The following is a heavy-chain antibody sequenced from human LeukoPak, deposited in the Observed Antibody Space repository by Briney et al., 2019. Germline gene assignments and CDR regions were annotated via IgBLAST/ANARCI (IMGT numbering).Heavy chain of an antibody. CDR1: GYSFTSYY. CDR3: ARQRGYSYGYSHYYMDV. CDR2: INPSGSSP. D-gene: IGHD5-18*01. V-gene: IGHV1-46*01. Sequence: ASVKVSCKASGYSFTSYYMHWVRQAPGQGLEWMGWINPSGSSPLYAQKFQGRVTMTRDMSTRKVYMEVSSLRAEDRAVYYCARQRGYSYGYSHYYMDVWGKGTTVTISS. J-gene: IGHJ6*03.